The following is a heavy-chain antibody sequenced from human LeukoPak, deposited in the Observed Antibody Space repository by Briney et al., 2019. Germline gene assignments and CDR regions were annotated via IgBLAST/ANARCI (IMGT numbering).Heavy chain of an antibody. V-gene: IGHV4-61*01. J-gene: IGHJ5*02. D-gene: IGHD6-19*01. CDR2: AYHTGST. CDR1: GDPVSRGSYY. CDR3: ARGFASGWYSRYDP. Sequence: HSETLSLTCTVSGDPVSRGSYYWSWTRQPPGQELEWVGYAYHTGSTNYTPSLKSRVTIPVDTSKNEFSLKMTSVTAADTAVYYCARGFASGWYSRYDPWGQGTLVTVSS.